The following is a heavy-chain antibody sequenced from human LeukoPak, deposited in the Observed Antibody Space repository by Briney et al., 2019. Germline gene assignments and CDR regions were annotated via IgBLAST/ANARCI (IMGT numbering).Heavy chain of an antibody. CDR2: INPNSGGT. J-gene: IGHJ4*02. D-gene: IGHD6-13*01. V-gene: IGHV1-2*02. Sequence: EASVKVSCKASGYTFTGYYMHWVRQAPGQGLEWMGWINPNSGGTNYAQKFQGRVTMTRDTSISTAYMELSRLRSDDTAVYYCARDQDLAAAGPFDYWGQGTLVTVSS. CDR3: ARDQDLAAAGPFDY. CDR1: GYTFTGYY.